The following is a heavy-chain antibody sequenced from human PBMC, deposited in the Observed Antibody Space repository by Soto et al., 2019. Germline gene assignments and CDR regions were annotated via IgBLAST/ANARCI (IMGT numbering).Heavy chain of an antibody. D-gene: IGHD3-22*01. CDR1: RCTFSTYA. J-gene: IGHJ4*02. V-gene: IGHV3-23*01. CDR3: AKSPGMYYYDSSGYYHYDY. Sequence: GGSLRLSCAASRCTFSTYAMNRVRQTPGKGLEEGSGIRGSGDSTYYADSVKGRSTVSRDNSKKTPYLQMNSLRAEDTAVYYCAKSPGMYYYDSSGYYHYDYWGQGTLVTVYS. CDR2: IRGSGDST.